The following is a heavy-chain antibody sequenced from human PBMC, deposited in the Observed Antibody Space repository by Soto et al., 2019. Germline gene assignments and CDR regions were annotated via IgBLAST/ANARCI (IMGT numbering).Heavy chain of an antibody. CDR2: IDYSGSP. CDR1: GGSISSGSYY. J-gene: IGHJ1*01. CDR3: ARIGYCGGDCYPFQH. V-gene: IGHV4-31*03. D-gene: IGHD2-21*02. Sequence: QVQLQESGPGLVKPSQTLSLTCIVSGGSISSGSYYWTWIRQHPGKGLEWLGFIDYSGSPDYNPSLKSRIIISVDTSKNQFSLKLSSVTAADTAVYYCARIGYCGGDCYPFQHWGQGTLVTLSS.